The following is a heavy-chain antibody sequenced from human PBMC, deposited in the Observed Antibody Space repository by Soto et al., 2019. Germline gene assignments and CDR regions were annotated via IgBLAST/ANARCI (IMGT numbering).Heavy chain of an antibody. V-gene: IGHV1-18*01. CDR1: GYTFNSYG. D-gene: IGHD3-22*01. Sequence: QVQLVQSGTEVKKPGASVKVSCKASGYTFNSYGISWVRQAPGQGLEWMGWISPYDDNTNYAQNLQGRGTMTTDTSTRTAYMELSSLRSDDTAVYYCARGGYYDGSGSRNYHSYGMGAWGQGTTVTVS. CDR3: ARGGYYDGSGSRNYHSYGMGA. CDR2: ISPYDDNT. J-gene: IGHJ6*02.